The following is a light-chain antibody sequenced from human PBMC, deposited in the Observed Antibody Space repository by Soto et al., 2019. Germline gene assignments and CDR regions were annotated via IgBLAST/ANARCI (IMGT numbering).Light chain of an antibody. CDR3: QQYGSSPPLT. Sequence: EIVLTQSPGTLSLSPGERATLSCRASQSVSSSYLAWYQQKPGQAPRLLIYGASSRATGIPDRFSGSGSGTDFTLTISRLETEAFAVYYCQQYGSSPPLTFGGGTKVEIK. CDR2: GAS. J-gene: IGKJ4*01. V-gene: IGKV3-20*01. CDR1: QSVSSSY.